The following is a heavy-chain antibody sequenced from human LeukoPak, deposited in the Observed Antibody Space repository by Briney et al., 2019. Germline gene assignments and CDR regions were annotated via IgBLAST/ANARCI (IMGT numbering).Heavy chain of an antibody. Sequence: GGSLRLSCAASGFTFSSYWMSWVRQAPGKGLEWVANIKQDGSEKYYVDSVKGRFTISRDNAKNSLYLQMNSLRAEDTAVYYCARDQGSSSWYAALYYYYYMDVWGKGTTVTVSS. CDR1: GFTFSSYW. CDR3: ARDQGSSSWYAALYYYYYMDV. V-gene: IGHV3-7*01. J-gene: IGHJ6*03. CDR2: IKQDGSEK. D-gene: IGHD6-13*01.